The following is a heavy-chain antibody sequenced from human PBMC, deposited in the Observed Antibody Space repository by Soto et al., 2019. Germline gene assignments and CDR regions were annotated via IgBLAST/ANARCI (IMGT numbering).Heavy chain of an antibody. CDR3: DSDGAITIGAGP. CDR1: GGSISSGDYY. V-gene: IGHV4-30-4*02. CDR2: IYYGGST. J-gene: IGHJ5*01. Sequence: PSGTLSLTCAVSGGSISSGDYYWSWIRQPPGKGLEWIGYIYYGGSTYYNPSLKSRVTIPVDTSKNQFSLMLSSVTAADTAVYYGDSDGAITIGAGPWGQRTPVAVS. D-gene: IGHD3-10*01.